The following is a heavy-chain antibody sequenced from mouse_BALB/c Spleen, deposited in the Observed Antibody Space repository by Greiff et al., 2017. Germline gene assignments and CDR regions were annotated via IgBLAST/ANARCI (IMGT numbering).Heavy chain of an antibody. Sequence: QVQLKESGPGLVAPSQSLSITCTVSGFSLTSYDISWIRQPPGKGLEWLGVIWTGGGTNYNSAFMSRLSISKDNSKSQVFLKMNSLQTDDTAIYYCVREGDGSLFAYWGQGTLVTVSA. D-gene: IGHD1-1*01. CDR1: GFSLTSYD. V-gene: IGHV2-9-2*01. CDR3: VREGDGSLFAY. J-gene: IGHJ3*01. CDR2: IWTGGGT.